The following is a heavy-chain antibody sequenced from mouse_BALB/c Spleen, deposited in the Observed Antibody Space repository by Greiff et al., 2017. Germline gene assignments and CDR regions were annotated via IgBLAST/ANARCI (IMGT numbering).Heavy chain of an antibody. D-gene: IGHD1-1*01. CDR2: INPSNGRT. V-gene: IGHV1S81*02. CDR3: ARGGLLRSMDY. J-gene: IGHJ4*01. CDR1: GYTFTSYW. Sequence: QVQLQQSGAELVKPGASVKLSCKASGYTFTSYWMHWVKQRPGQGLEWIGEINPSNGRTNYNEKFKSKATLTVDKSSSTAYMQLSSLTSEDSAVYYCARGGLLRSMDYWGQGTSVTVSS.